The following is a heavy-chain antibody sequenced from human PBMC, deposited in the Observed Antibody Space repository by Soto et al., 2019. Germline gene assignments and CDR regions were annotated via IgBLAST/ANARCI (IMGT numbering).Heavy chain of an antibody. Sequence: ASVKVSFKASGYTFTSYGISWLRQAPGQGLEWMGWISAYNGNTNYAQKLQGRVTMTTDTSTSTAYMGLRSLRSDDTAVYYCARDRTGTSDYWGQGTLVTVSS. CDR3: ARDRTGTSDY. CDR2: ISAYNGNT. D-gene: IGHD1-1*01. J-gene: IGHJ4*02. V-gene: IGHV1-18*01. CDR1: GYTFTSYG.